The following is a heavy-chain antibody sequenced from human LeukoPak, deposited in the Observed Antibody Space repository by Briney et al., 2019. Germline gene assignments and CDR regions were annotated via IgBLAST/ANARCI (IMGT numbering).Heavy chain of an antibody. V-gene: IGHV4-38-2*01. CDR1: GYSISSGYY. CDR2: IYHSGST. J-gene: IGHJ4*02. CDR3: ARHGVSLDSPFDY. D-gene: IGHD3-16*02. Sequence: SETLSLTCAVSGYSISSGYYWGWIRQPPGKGLEWIGSIYHSGSTFYNPSLKSRVTISVDTSKNQFSLKLSSVPAADTAVYYCARHGVSLDSPFDYWGQGTLVTVSS.